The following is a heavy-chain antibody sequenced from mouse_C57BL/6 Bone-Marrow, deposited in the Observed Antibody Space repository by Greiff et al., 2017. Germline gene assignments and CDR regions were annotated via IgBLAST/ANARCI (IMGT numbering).Heavy chain of an antibody. D-gene: IGHD1-1*01. CDR2: INPYNGGT. Sequence: EVQLQQSGPVLVKPGASVKMSCKASGYTFTDYYMSWVKQSHGKSLEWIGVINPYNGGTSYNQKFKGKATLTVDKSSSTAYMELNSLTSEDSAVYYCARSVYYHGDFDVWGTGTTVTVSS. CDR1: GYTFTDYY. J-gene: IGHJ1*03. V-gene: IGHV1-19*01. CDR3: ARSVYYHGDFDV.